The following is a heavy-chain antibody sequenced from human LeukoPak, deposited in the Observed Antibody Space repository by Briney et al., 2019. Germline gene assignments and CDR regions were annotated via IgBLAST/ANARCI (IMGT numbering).Heavy chain of an antibody. CDR2: INTNTGNP. CDR1: GYTFSSYT. J-gene: IGHJ4*02. V-gene: IGHV7-4-1*02. D-gene: IGHD1-26*01. CDR3: ASGPSYSGSNEYFDS. Sequence: GASVKVSCKASGYTFSSYTMNWVQQAPGQGLVWMGWINTNTGNPTYAQDYTGRFVFSLDTSVSTTYLQISRLKAEDTAVYYCASGPSYSGSNEYFDSWGQGTLVTVSS.